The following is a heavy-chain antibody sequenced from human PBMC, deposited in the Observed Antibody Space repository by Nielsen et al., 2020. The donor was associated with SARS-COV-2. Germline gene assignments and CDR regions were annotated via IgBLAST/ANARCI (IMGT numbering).Heavy chain of an antibody. CDR2: VSAYNGNT. CDR1: GYTFTSYG. J-gene: IGHJ5*02. D-gene: IGHD5-12*01. CDR3: ARGLSDSGYDRGSNWFDP. Sequence: ASVKVSCKASGYTFTSYGISWVRQAPGQGLEWMGWVSAYNGNTNYAQKLQGRVTMTTDTSTSTAYMELRSLRSDGTAVYYCARGLSDSGYDRGSNWFDPWGQGTLVTVSS. V-gene: IGHV1-18*01.